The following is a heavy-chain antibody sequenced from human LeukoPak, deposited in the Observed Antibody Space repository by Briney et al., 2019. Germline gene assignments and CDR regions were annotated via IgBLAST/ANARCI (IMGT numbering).Heavy chain of an antibody. V-gene: IGHV3-30*04. J-gene: IGHJ4*02. D-gene: IGHD2-15*01. CDR3: ARDAGYCSGGNCYSPNYFDY. CDR1: GFTFSSYA. CDR2: ISYDGSNK. Sequence: QAGGSLRLSCAASGFTFSSYAMHWVRQAPGKGLEWVAVISYDGSNKYYADSVKGRFTISRDNSKNTLYLQMNSLRAEDTAVYYCARDAGYCSGGNCYSPNYFDYWGQGTLVTVSS.